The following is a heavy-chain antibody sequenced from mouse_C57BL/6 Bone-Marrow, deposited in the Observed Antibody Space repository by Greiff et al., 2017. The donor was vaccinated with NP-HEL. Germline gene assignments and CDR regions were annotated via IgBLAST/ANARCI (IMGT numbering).Heavy chain of an antibody. CDR1: GFTFSSYG. D-gene: IGHD2-3*01. V-gene: IGHV5-6*01. J-gene: IGHJ3*01. Sequence: EVNVVESGGDLVKPGGSLKLSCAASGFTFSSYGMSWVRQTPDKRLEWVATISSGGSYTYYPDSVKGRFTISRDNAKNTLYLQMSSLKSEDTAMYYCARHDGYYGFAYWGQGTLVTVSA. CDR3: ARHDGYYGFAY. CDR2: ISSGGSYT.